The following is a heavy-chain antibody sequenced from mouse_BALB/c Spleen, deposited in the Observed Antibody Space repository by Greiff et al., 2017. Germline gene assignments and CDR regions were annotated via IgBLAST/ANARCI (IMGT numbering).Heavy chain of an antibody. CDR3: ARSYYRYDDAMDY. J-gene: IGHJ4*01. CDR1: GYTFTDYN. D-gene: IGHD2-14*01. CDR2: IYPYNGGT. V-gene: IGHV1S29*02. Sequence: EVQLQQSGPELVKPGASVKISCKASGYTFTDYNMHWVKQSHGKSLEWIGYIYPYNGGTGYIQKFKSKATLTVDNSSSTAYMELRSLTSEDSAIYYCARSYYRYDDAMDYWGQGTSVTVSS.